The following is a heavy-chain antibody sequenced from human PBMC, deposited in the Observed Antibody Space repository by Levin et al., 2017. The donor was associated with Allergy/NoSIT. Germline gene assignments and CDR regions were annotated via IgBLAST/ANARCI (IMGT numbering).Heavy chain of an antibody. Sequence: LSLTCAASGFTFSDYYMSWIRQAPGKGLEWVSYISSSSSYTNYADSVKGRFTISRDNAKNSLYLQMNSLRAEDTAVYYCAKDLGYCSSTSCYADYYDYGMDVWGQGTTVTVSS. CDR1: GFTFSDYY. CDR3: AKDLGYCSSTSCYADYYDYGMDV. CDR2: ISSSSSYT. J-gene: IGHJ6*02. D-gene: IGHD2-2*01. V-gene: IGHV3-11*05.